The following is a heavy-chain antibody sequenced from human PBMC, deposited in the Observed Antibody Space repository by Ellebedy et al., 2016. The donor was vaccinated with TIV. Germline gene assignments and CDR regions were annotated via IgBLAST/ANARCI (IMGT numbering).Heavy chain of an antibody. CDR1: GFTFSKYA. CDR3: ATERMSAAGRGGHWVDS. V-gene: IGHV3-23*01. J-gene: IGHJ5*01. D-gene: IGHD6-25*01. CDR2: ISGGGDMI. Sequence: GESLKISCVASGFTFSKYAMSWVRQVPGKGLEWVSAISGGGDMIFYADSVKGRFTISRDNSKNTVFLHMSSLPAEDTAVYYCATERMSAAGRGGHWVDSWGAGALVTVSA.